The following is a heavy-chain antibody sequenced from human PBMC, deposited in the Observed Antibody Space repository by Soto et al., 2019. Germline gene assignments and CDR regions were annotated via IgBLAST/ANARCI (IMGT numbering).Heavy chain of an antibody. CDR2: MYNTGST. CDR3: ARDLWGYCGTDCYPLDV. Sequence: QVQLQESGPGLVKPSETQSLTCTVAGGIISRYYWSWIRQPPGKGLEWIGYMYNTGSTVYNPSFKSRVTISVDTSKNQFSLKLNSVTAADTAVYYCARDLWGYCGTDCYPLDVWGQGTTVTVSS. J-gene: IGHJ6*02. V-gene: IGHV4-59*01. D-gene: IGHD2-21*02. CDR1: GGIISRYY.